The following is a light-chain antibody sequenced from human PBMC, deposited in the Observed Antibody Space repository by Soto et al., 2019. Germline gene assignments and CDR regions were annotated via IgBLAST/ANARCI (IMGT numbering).Light chain of an antibody. Sequence: QSALTQPPSASGFPGQAVTISFTGTSSDVGYYDYVSWYQQHPGKAPKLVIYEITKRPSGVPDRVSASKSGNTASMTVSGLRAEDEADYYYSSYAGSNTCVFGSGTKLTVL. V-gene: IGLV2-8*01. CDR2: EIT. CDR1: SSDVGYYDY. CDR3: SSYAGSNTCV. J-gene: IGLJ1*01.